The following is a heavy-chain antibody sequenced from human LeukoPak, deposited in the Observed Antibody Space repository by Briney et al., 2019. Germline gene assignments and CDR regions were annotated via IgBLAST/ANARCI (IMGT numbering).Heavy chain of an antibody. Sequence: GGSLRLSCAASGFTVSNNYMSWVRQAPGKGLEWVSVMYRSGSTYYADSVQGRFTMSRDNSKNTLYLQMNSLRAEDTAVYYCARDGGAAAGYWGQGTLVTVSS. CDR3: ARDGGAAAGY. J-gene: IGHJ4*02. D-gene: IGHD6-13*01. V-gene: IGHV3-66*01. CDR2: MYRSGST. CDR1: GFTVSNNY.